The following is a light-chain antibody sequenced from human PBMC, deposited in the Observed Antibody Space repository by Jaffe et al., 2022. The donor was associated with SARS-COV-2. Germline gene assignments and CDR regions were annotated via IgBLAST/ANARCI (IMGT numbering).Light chain of an antibody. CDR1: RGIRTS. CDR3: QQGSSFPYT. V-gene: IGKV1-12*01. CDR2: AAS. J-gene: IGKJ2*01. Sequence: IQMTQSPSSVSAFVGDRVTITCRASRGIRTSLAWYQQQPGKAPRLLIYAASTLQSGVPSRFSGSGSGADFTLTISSLQPEDSATYYCQQGSSFPYTFGQGTKVEIK.